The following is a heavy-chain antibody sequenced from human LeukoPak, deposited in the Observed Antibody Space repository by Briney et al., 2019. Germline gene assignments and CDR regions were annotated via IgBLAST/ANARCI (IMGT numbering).Heavy chain of an antibody. CDR1: VYTSTRYA. V-gene: IGHV1-2*02. CDR2: ITPSGGT. J-gene: IGHJ4*02. Sequence: ASVKVSCTASVYTSTRYAIHWVRQAPGQGLEWMGWITPSGGTNYPQKFQGRVAITWDTSITTAYMDLSRLTSDDTAVYYCARDRYGDGFAHLDYWGQGALVTVSS. CDR3: ARDRYGDGFAHLDY. D-gene: IGHD5-24*01.